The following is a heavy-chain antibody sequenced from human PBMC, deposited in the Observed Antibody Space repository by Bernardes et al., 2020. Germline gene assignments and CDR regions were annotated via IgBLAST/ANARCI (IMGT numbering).Heavy chain of an antibody. D-gene: IGHD3-16*01. Sequence: GGSLRLSCAASGFTFNNYAMTWVRQAPGKGLDWVSVIAGRDGSTYYADSVKGRFTISRDSSKNTLYLQMNSLRAEDTAVYYCAKAFDNYYYFMDVWGKGTTVTVSS. J-gene: IGHJ6*03. CDR2: IAGRDGST. CDR1: GFTFNNYA. CDR3: AKAFDNYYYFMDV. V-gene: IGHV3-23*01.